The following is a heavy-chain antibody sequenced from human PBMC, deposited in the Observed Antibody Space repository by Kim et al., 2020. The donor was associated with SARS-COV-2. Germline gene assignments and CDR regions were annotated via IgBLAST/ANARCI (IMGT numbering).Heavy chain of an antibody. CDR3: ARLRKGYYGMDV. D-gene: IGHD3-16*01. Sequence: NTTPSLKSRVTIAVDTSKNQFSLKLSSVTAADTAVYYCARLRKGYYGMDVWGQGTTVTVSS. J-gene: IGHJ6*02. V-gene: IGHV4-61*07.